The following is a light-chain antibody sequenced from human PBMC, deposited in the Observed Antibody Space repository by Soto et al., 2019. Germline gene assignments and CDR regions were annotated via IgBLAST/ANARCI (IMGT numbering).Light chain of an antibody. CDR2: GAS. Sequence: DIQMTQSPSSLSASVGDRVAITCRSSQSISDYLNWYQQKSGKALKLVIYGASNLQSGVPPRFSGSGSGSEFTLTISGLQPDDFAIYFCQQSYSLPLTSGPGTKVDV. CDR3: QQSYSLPLT. V-gene: IGKV1-39*01. J-gene: IGKJ3*01. CDR1: QSISDY.